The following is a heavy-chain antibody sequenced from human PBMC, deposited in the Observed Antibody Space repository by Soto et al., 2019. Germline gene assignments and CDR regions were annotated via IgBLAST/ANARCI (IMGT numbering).Heavy chain of an antibody. V-gene: IGHV3-30*18. J-gene: IGHJ4*02. CDR3: AKAVSGQYFFDY. D-gene: IGHD3-3*01. CDR1: GLTFNIYG. CDR2: ISYDGRNK. Sequence: QVQLVESGGGVVQPGRSLRLSCAASGLTFNIYGMHWVRQAPGKGLEWVAVISYDGRNKDYADSVRGRFTISRDNSKNTLDLQMNSLKTEDTAVYYCAKAVSGQYFFDYWGQGPLVTVSS.